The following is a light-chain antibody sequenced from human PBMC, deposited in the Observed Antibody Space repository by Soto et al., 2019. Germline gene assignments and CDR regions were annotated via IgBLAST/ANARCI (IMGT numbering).Light chain of an antibody. J-gene: IGKJ1*01. CDR1: QGISSW. Sequence: DIQMTQFPSTLSASVGDRVTLTCRASQGISSWLAWYQQKPGKAPKLLMFDASNLASGVPSRFSGSGSGTEFTLTSSSLQPDDVATYDCQQYNYYSTFGQGTKVEIK. V-gene: IGKV1-5*01. CDR2: DAS. CDR3: QQYNYYST.